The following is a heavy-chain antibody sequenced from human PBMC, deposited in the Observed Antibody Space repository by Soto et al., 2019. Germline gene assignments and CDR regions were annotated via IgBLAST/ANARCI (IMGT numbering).Heavy chain of an antibody. CDR2: ISYSSSYI. D-gene: IGHD2-15*01. J-gene: IGHJ4*02. CDR3: ERDWWYSD. V-gene: IGHV3-21*01. Sequence: EVQLVESGGGLVKPGGSLRLSCAASGFTFSSYSMNWVRQAPGKGLEWVSSISYSSSYIYYADSVKGRFTVSRENAKTALYLHMNSLRAEDTAVYYCERDWWYSDWGQGTLVTVS. CDR1: GFTFSSYS.